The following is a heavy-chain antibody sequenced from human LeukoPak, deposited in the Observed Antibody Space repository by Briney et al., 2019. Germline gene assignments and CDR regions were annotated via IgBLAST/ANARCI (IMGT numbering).Heavy chain of an antibody. J-gene: IGHJ3*02. Sequence: GGSLRLSCAASGFTFDDYGMSWVRQAPGKGLEWVSGINWNGGSTGYADSVKGRFTISRDNAKNSLYLQMNSLRAEDTAVYYCTRESLALVAFDIWGQGTMVTVSS. CDR1: GFTFDDYG. V-gene: IGHV3-20*04. CDR3: TRESLALVAFDI. CDR2: INWNGGST.